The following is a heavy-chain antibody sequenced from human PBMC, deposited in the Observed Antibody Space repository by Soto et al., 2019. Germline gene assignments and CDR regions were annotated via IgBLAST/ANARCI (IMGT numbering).Heavy chain of an antibody. V-gene: IGHV4-30-2*01. CDR1: GGSISSGGYY. D-gene: IGHD4-17*01. Sequence: SETLSLTYTVSGGSISSGGYYWSWIRQHPGKGLEWIGYIYHSGSTYYNPSLKSRVTISVDRSKNQFSLKLSSVTAADTAVYYCSRARTTVSTIVFWGQGTLGTVSS. CDR3: SRARTTVSTIVF. J-gene: IGHJ4*02. CDR2: IYHSGST.